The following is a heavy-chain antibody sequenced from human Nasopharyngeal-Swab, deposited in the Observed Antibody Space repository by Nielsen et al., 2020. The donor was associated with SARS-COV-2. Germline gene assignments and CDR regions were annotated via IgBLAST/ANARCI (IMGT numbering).Heavy chain of an antibody. CDR2: ISDDGSTK. CDR3: ARDGGSRSQFDY. D-gene: IGHD1-26*01. Sequence: GGSLRLSCVATGFTFRLSAMHWVRQAPGKGLEWVAVISDDGSTKFYADSVMGRFTVSRDNSKNTVHLQMNSLRSDDKAMYYCARDGGSRSQFDYWGQGTLVTVPS. CDR1: GFTFRLSA. J-gene: IGHJ4*02. V-gene: IGHV3-30-3*01.